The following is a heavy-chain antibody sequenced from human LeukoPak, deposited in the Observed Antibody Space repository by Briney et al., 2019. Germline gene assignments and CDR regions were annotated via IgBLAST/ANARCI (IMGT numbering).Heavy chain of an antibody. V-gene: IGHV3-48*03. CDR1: GFAFSSYE. D-gene: IGHD3-10*02. CDR3: AELGITMIGGV. J-gene: IGHJ6*04. CDR2: ISSSGSTI. Sequence: GGSLRLSCAASGFAFSSYEMNWVRQAPGKGLEWVSYISSSGSTIYYADSWKGRYTISRDNANNSMYLQMNSLRAEDTAVYYCAELGITMIGGVWGKGTTVTISS.